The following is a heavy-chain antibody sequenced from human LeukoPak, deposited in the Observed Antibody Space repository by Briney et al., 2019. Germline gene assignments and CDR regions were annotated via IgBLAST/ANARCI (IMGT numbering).Heavy chain of an antibody. V-gene: IGHV4-59*01. J-gene: IGHJ5*02. D-gene: IGHD3-22*01. CDR1: GGSISSYY. CDR3: ARMGHYYDSSGYYETYNWFDP. Sequence: TSETLSLTCTVSGGSISSYYWSWIRQPPGKGLEWIGYIYYSGSTNYNPSLKSRVTISVDTSKNQFSLKLSSVTAADTAVYYCARMGHYYDSSGYYETYNWFDPWGQGTLVTVSS. CDR2: IYYSGST.